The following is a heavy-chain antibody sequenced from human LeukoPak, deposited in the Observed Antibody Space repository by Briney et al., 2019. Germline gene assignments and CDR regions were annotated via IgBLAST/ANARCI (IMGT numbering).Heavy chain of an antibody. CDR1: GFTFSSYS. J-gene: IGHJ4*02. Sequence: GGSLRLSCAASGFTFSSYSMNWVHQAPGKGLVWVSSISSASTYIYYADSVKGRFTISRDNAKNSLYLQMNSLRAEDTAMYYCARLVWDTTMADGDIDSWGQGTLLIVSS. D-gene: IGHD5-18*01. CDR2: ISSASTYI. V-gene: IGHV3-21*01. CDR3: ARLVWDTTMADGDIDS.